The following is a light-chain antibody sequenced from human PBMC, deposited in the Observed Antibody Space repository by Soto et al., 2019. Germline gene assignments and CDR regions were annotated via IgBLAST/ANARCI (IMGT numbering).Light chain of an antibody. J-gene: IGLJ2*01. Sequence: ALTQPASVSGSPGQSITISCTGTSSDVGGYNYVSWYQQHPGKAPKLMIYDVSNRPSGVSNCFSGSKSGNTASLTISGLQAEDEADYYCSSYTSSSTLVFGGGTKLTVL. CDR2: DVS. CDR1: SSDVGGYNY. CDR3: SSYTSSSTLV. V-gene: IGLV2-14*01.